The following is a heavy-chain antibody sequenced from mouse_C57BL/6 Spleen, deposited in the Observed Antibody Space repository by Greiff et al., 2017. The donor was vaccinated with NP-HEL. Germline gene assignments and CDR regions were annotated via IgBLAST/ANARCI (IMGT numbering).Heavy chain of an antibody. Sequence: DVKLVESGGGLVKPGGSLKLSCAASGFTFSDYGMHWVRQAPEKGLEWVAYISSGSSTIYYADTVKGRFTISRDNAKNTLFLQMTSLRSEDTAMYYCARLRQGYAMDYWGQGTSVTVSS. CDR3: ARLRQGYAMDY. J-gene: IGHJ4*01. V-gene: IGHV5-17*01. D-gene: IGHD2-12*01. CDR1: GFTFSDYG. CDR2: ISSGSSTI.